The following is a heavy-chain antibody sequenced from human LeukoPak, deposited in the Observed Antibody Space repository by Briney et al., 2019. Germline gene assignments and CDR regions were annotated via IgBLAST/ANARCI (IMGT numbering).Heavy chain of an antibody. CDR2: IYYTGST. CDR1: GGSISSNY. CDR3: AFSHARYSGSYYPLDY. D-gene: IGHD1-26*01. Sequence: PSETLSLTCIVSGGSISSNYWNWIRQPPGKGLEWLGNIYYTGSTNYNPSLKSRVTISVDTSKNQFSLKLSSVTAADTAVYYCAFSHARYSGSYYPLDYWGQGTLVTVSS. V-gene: IGHV4-59*08. J-gene: IGHJ4*02.